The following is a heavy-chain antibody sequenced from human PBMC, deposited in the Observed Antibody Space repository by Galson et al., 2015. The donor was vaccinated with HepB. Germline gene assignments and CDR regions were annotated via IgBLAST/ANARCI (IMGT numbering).Heavy chain of an antibody. CDR3: ATGSPYCSGGSCYLGYYYYGMDV. V-gene: IGHV1-24*01. Sequence: SVKVSCKVSGYTLTELSMHWVRQAPGKGLEWMGGFDPEDGETIYAQKFQGRVTMTEDTSTDTAYMELSSLRSENTAVYYCATGSPYCSGGSCYLGYYYYGMDVWGQGTTVTVSS. D-gene: IGHD2-15*01. J-gene: IGHJ6*02. CDR1: GYTLTELS. CDR2: FDPEDGET.